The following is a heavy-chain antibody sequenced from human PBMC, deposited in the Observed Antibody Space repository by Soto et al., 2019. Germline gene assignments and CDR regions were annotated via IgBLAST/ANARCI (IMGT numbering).Heavy chain of an antibody. CDR1: GFTFSSYS. V-gene: IGHV3-21*01. CDR3: ARDRRGVTIFGVAVDACDI. Sequence: EVQLVESGGGLVKPGGSLRLSCAASGFTFSSYSMNWVRQAPGKGLEWVSSISSSSSDIYYADSVKGRFTISRDNAKNSLYLQMNSLRAEDTSVYYCARDRRGVTIFGVAVDACDIWGQGTMVIVSS. D-gene: IGHD3-3*01. CDR2: ISSSSSDI. J-gene: IGHJ3*02.